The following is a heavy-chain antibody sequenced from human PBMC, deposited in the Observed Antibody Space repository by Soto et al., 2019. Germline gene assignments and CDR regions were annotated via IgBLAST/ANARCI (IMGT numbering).Heavy chain of an antibody. CDR1: GFTVSSNY. D-gene: IGHD2-2*02. V-gene: IGHV3-66*01. CDR2: IYSGGST. J-gene: IGHJ4*02. Sequence: GGSLRLSCAASGFTVSSNYMSCVRQAPGKGLEWVSVIYSGGSTYYADSVKGRFTISRDNSKNTLYLQMNSLRAEDTAVYYCARASGYCSSTTCYIYFEYWGQGTLVTVSS. CDR3: ARASGYCSSTTCYIYFEY.